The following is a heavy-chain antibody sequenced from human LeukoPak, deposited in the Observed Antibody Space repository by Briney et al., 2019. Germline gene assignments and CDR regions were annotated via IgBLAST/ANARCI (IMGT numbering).Heavy chain of an antibody. V-gene: IGHV1-18*01. D-gene: IGHD3-10*01. Sequence: ASVKVSCKASGYAFISYGISWVRQAPGQGLEWMGWINTYNGNTNYAQKFQDRFSMTTDTSTSTAYMGLRSLRSDDTAVYYCARDGSGNWFDPWGQGTLVTVSS. J-gene: IGHJ5*02. CDR1: GYAFISYG. CDR3: ARDGSGNWFDP. CDR2: INTYNGNT.